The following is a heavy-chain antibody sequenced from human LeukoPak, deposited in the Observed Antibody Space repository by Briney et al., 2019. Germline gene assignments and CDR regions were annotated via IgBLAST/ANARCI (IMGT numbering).Heavy chain of an antibody. D-gene: IGHD5-18*01. CDR2: IYYSGST. V-gene: IGHV4-59*01. J-gene: IGHJ5*02. Sequence: PSETLSLTCTVSGGSISSYYWSWIRQPPGKGLEWIGYIYYSGSTNYNPSLKSRVTISVDTSKNQFSLKLSSVTAVDTAVYYCARFVGYSYGYVVHRENWFDPWGQGTLVTVSS. CDR3: ARFVGYSYGYVVHRENWFDP. CDR1: GGSISSYY.